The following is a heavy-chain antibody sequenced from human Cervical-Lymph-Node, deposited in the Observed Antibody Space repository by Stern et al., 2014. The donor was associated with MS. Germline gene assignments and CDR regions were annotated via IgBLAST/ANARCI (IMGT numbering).Heavy chain of an antibody. J-gene: IGHJ4*02. Sequence: QVQLVQSGAEVKKPGSSVKVSCKASGGTFSSYAISWVRQAPGQGLEWMGGIIPIFGTANYAQKFQGRVTITADESTSTAYMELSSLRSEDTAVYYCARDGYYYDSSGYYYGDYWGQGTLVTVSS. V-gene: IGHV1-69*12. CDR1: GGTFSSYA. CDR3: ARDGYYYDSSGYYYGDY. CDR2: IIPIFGTA. D-gene: IGHD3-22*01.